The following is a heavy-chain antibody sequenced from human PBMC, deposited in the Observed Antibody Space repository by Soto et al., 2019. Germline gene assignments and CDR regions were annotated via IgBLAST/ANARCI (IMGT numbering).Heavy chain of an antibody. J-gene: IGHJ6*02. CDR2: ISGSGGST. D-gene: IGHD3-10*01. V-gene: IGHV3-23*01. CDR1: GFTFSSYA. Sequence: GGSLRLSCAASGFTFSSYAMSWVRQAPGKGLEWVSAISGSGGSTYYADSVKGRFTISRDNSKNTLYLQMNSLRAEDTAVYYCARRNRIWGVTGNHYYYYGMDVWGQGTTVTVSS. CDR3: ARRNRIWGVTGNHYYYYGMDV.